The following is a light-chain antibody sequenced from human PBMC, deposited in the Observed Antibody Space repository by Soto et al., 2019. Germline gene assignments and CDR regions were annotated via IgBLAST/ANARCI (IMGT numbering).Light chain of an antibody. CDR2: EAT. CDR3: CAYAGSGTVV. CDR1: SNDVGRYNL. V-gene: IGLV2-23*01. J-gene: IGLJ3*02. Sequence: QSVLTQPASVSGSPGQSITISCTGTSNDVGRYNLVSWYQQHPGKAPKVMIYEATKRPSGVSNRFSGSKSGNTASLTISGLQAEDEADYYCCAYAGSGTVVFGGGTKLTVL.